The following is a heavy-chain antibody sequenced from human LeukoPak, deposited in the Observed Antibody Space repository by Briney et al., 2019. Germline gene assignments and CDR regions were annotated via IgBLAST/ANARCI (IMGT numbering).Heavy chain of an antibody. CDR3: ARGWVVATGGFDM. V-gene: IGHV3-53*01. J-gene: IGHJ3*02. Sequence: GGSLRLSCAASGFTVSLYYMTWVRQAPGKGLEWVSVIYSGAPTYYADSVKGRFTISRDNSNNTVYLQMNSLRGEDTAVYFCARGWVVATGGFDMWGQGTMVTVSS. D-gene: IGHD2-8*02. CDR1: GFTVSLYY. CDR2: IYSGAPT.